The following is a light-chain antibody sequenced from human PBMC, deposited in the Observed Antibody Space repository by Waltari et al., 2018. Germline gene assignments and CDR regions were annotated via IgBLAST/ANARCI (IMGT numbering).Light chain of an antibody. CDR3: QVWNSNYDPWV. CDR1: NIGTKI. Sequence: SYVLTQSPSVSVAPGETASISCGGDNIGTKIVHWFQQKPGQAPVVVLSYDSKRPSGIPERFSGSKSGNTATLTLSRVEAGDEADYYCQVWNSNYDPWVFGGGTKLTVL. J-gene: IGLJ3*02. V-gene: IGLV3-21*04. CDR2: YDS.